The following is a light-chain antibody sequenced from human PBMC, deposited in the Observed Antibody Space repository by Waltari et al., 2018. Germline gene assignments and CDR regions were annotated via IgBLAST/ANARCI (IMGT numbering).Light chain of an antibody. J-gene: IGKJ1*01. CDR3: QHYVRLPVT. CDR1: QSVGRS. Sequence: EIVLTQSPGTLSLSPGERATLSCWASQSVGRSLAWYQQKRGQAPRLLIYGASTRATGSPDRFSGSGSGTDFSLTISRLEPEDFAVYYCQHYVRLPVTFGQGTKLEIK. V-gene: IGKV3-20*01. CDR2: GAS.